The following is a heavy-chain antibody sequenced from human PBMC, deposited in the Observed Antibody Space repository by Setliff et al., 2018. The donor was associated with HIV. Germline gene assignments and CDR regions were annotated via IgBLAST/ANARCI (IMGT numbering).Heavy chain of an antibody. V-gene: IGHV4-38-2*02. CDR1: GFSVSSGYY. D-gene: IGHD3-16*01. CDR2: ISHSGIT. Sequence: SETLSLTCAVSGFSVSSGYYWGWIRQPPGKGLEWIGSISHSGITNYNPSLKSRVTISVDTSKNQFSLKLSPVTAADTAVYYCARDLGGSLVRGWFDPWGQGTLVTVSS. J-gene: IGHJ5*02. CDR3: ARDLGGSLVRGWFDP.